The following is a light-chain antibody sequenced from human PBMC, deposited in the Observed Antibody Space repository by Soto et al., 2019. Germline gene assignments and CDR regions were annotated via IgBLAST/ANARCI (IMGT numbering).Light chain of an antibody. J-gene: IGKJ2*01. CDR3: QQYGSSPMYT. CDR1: QSVSSSY. V-gene: IGKV3-20*01. CDR2: GAS. Sequence: EIVLTQSPGTLSLSPGERATLSCRASQSVSSSYLAWYQQKPGQAPRLLIHGASTRATGIPDRFSGSGSGTDFTLTISRLEPEDFAVYYCQQYGSSPMYTFGQGTKLESK.